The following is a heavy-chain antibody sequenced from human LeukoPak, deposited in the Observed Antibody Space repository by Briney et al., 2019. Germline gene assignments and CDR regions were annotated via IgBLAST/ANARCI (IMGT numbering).Heavy chain of an antibody. CDR3: ASPHHRYYYGSGSNYNWFDP. CDR1: GGSFSGYY. Sequence: SETLSLTCAVYGGSFSGYYWSWIRQPPGKGLEWIGEINHSGSTNYNPSLKSRVTISVDTSKNQFSLKLSSVTAADTAVYYCASPHHRYYYGSGSNYNWFDPWGQGTLVTVSS. V-gene: IGHV4-34*01. CDR2: INHSGST. D-gene: IGHD3-10*01. J-gene: IGHJ5*02.